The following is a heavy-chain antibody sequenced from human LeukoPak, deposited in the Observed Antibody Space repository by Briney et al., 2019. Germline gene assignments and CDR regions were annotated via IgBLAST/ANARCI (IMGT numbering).Heavy chain of an antibody. CDR2: INPNSGGT. D-gene: IGHD4-23*01. Sequence: GASGRASCKAAEYTFTGYFMNWVRQAPGQGLGGMGWINPNSGGTNYAQKFQGRVTMTRDTSISTDYMELSRLRSDDTAVYYCARANGGNSGHYWGQGTLVTVSS. CDR1: EYTFTGYF. J-gene: IGHJ4*02. V-gene: IGHV1-2*02. CDR3: ARANGGNSGHY.